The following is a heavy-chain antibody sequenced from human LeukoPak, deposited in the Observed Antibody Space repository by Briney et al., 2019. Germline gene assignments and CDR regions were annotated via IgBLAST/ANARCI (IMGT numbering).Heavy chain of an antibody. CDR1: GFTFSSYA. CDR2: ISYDGSNK. V-gene: IGHV3-30*04. D-gene: IGHD3-22*01. CDR3: ARGRSYYYDSSGYYGFDY. Sequence: GGSLRLSCAASGFTFSSYAMHWVRQAPGKGLEWVAVISYDGSNKYYADSVKGRFTISRDNSKNTLYLQMNSLRAEDTAVYYCARGRSYYYDSSGYYGFDYWGQGTLVTVSS. J-gene: IGHJ4*02.